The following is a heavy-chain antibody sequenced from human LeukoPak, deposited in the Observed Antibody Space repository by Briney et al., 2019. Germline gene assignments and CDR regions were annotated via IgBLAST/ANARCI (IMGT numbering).Heavy chain of an antibody. V-gene: IGHV4-38-2*02. CDR1: GYSISSGYY. Sequence: SETLSLTCTVSGYSISSGYYWGWIRQPPGKGLEWIGSIYYSGSTYYNPSLKSRVTISVDTSKNQFSLKLSSVTAADTAVYYCALQYSSSWFPAQFDYWGQGTLVTVSS. J-gene: IGHJ4*02. CDR2: IYYSGST. D-gene: IGHD6-13*01. CDR3: ALQYSSSWFPAQFDY.